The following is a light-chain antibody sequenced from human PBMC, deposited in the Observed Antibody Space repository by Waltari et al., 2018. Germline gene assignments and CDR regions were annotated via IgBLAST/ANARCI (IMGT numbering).Light chain of an antibody. CDR3: QQSYSTPLT. V-gene: IGKV1-39*01. CDR2: AAS. J-gene: IGKJ4*01. Sequence: DIQMTQSPSSLSASVGDRVTITCRASQSVSSYLNWYQQKPGRAPKLLIYAASSLQSGVPSRFSGSGSGTVFTLTISSLQPEDFATYYCQQSYSTPLTFGGGTTVEIK. CDR1: QSVSSY.